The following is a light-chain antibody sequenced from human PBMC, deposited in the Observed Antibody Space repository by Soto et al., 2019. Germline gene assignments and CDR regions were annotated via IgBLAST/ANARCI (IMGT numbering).Light chain of an antibody. J-gene: IGLJ3*02. Sequence: QSALTQPASVSGSPGQSLTISCTGTSSDIGAYNFVSWFQHRPGKAPKLMIYEVSNRPSGVSDRFSGSKSDNTASLTISGLQAEDEADYYCTSFTSSNTWVFGGGTKVTVL. CDR1: SSDIGAYNF. V-gene: IGLV2-14*01. CDR3: TSFTSSNTWV. CDR2: EVS.